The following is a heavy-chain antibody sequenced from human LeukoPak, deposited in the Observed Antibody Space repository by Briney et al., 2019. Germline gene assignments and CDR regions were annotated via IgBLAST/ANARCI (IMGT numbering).Heavy chain of an antibody. J-gene: IGHJ4*02. D-gene: IGHD6-13*01. CDR3: AEEGRSSWYFHEVDY. CDR1: GFTFSSYA. Sequence: PGGSLRLSCAASGFTFSSYAMGWVRQAPGKGLEWVSDISVSGDRIYYADSVKGRVTISRDNSKNTLFLQMNSLRAEDTAVYYCAEEGRSSWYFHEVDYWGQGTLVTVSS. V-gene: IGHV3-23*01. CDR2: ISVSGDRI.